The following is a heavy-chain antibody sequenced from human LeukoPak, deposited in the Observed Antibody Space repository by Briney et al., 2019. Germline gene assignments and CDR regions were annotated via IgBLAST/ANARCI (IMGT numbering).Heavy chain of an antibody. Sequence: GGSLRLSCAASGFTFSDHYMNWIRQVPGKGLQWVSHISGSGDAIYYADSVRGRFTISRDSAKNLLYLQMNSLRVEDTAMYYCARGEATNGFWSGYYSIVDYWGQGTMVTVSS. CDR3: ARGEATNGFWSGYYSIVDY. CDR1: GFTFSDHY. V-gene: IGHV3-11*04. D-gene: IGHD3-3*01. CDR2: ISGSGDAI. J-gene: IGHJ4*02.